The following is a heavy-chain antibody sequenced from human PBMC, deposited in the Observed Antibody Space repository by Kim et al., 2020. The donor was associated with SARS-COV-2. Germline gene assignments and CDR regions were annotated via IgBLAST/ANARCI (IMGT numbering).Heavy chain of an antibody. CDR3: ARATGDTAMVNFDY. Sequence: SETLSLTCTVSGGSISSGGYYWSWIRQHPGKGLEWIGDIYYSGSTYYNPSLKSRVTISVDTSKNKFSLKLSSVTAADTAVYYCARATGDTAMVNFDYWGQRTLVTVPS. CDR1: GGSISSGGYY. CDR2: IYYSGST. J-gene: IGHJ4*02. D-gene: IGHD5-18*01. V-gene: IGHV4-31*03.